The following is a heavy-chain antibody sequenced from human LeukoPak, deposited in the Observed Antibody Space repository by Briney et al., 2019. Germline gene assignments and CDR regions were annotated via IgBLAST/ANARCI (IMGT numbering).Heavy chain of an antibody. CDR3: ARVVGYCSSTSCPYNWFDP. D-gene: IGHD2-2*01. V-gene: IGHV4-4*07. CDR2: IFTSGST. J-gene: IGHJ5*02. CDR1: GGSINNYY. Sequence: SETLSLTRTVSGGSINNYYWTWIRQPAGKGLEWLGRIFTSGSTDYNPSLTSRVTISVDRSKNQFSLKLSSVTAADTAVYYCARVVGYCSSTSCPYNWFDPWGQGTLVTVSS.